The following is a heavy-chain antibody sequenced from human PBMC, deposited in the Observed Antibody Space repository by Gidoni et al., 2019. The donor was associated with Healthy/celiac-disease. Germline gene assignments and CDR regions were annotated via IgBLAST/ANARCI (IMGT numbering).Heavy chain of an antibody. D-gene: IGHD3-16*02. Sequence: QVKLVQSGAEVKKPGSSVKVSCKASGGTFSSYTNSGVRQAPGQGLEWMGRIIPILGIANYAQKFQGRVTITADKSTSTAYMELSSLRSEDTAVYYCARELSLYDYVWGSYRYTAPESSFGDAFDIWGQGTMVTVSS. J-gene: IGHJ3*02. V-gene: IGHV1-69*08. CDR1: GGTFSSYT. CDR3: ARELSLYDYVWGSYRYTAPESSFGDAFDI. CDR2: IIPILGIA.